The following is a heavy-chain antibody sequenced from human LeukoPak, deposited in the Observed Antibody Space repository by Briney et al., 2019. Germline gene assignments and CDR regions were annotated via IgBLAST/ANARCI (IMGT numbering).Heavy chain of an antibody. V-gene: IGHV3-7*01. Sequence: SGGSLRLSCAASGFTFSTYWMSWVRQAPGKGLEWVANINQDGSEKYYVDSVEGRFTISRVNAANSLHLQMNSLRAEDTAVYYCAGDPGDYWGQGTLVTVSS. J-gene: IGHJ4*02. CDR3: AGDPGDY. CDR1: GFTFSTYW. CDR2: INQDGSEK.